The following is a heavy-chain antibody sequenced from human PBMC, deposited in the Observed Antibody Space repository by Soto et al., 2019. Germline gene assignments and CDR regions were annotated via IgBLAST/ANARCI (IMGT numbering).Heavy chain of an antibody. V-gene: IGHV3-30-3*01. CDR1: GFTFSSYA. J-gene: IGHJ6*02. CDR3: ARDHACRPYYYYGMDV. CDR2: ISYDGSNK. Sequence: QVQLVESGGGVVQPGRSLRLSCAASGFTFSSYAMHWVRQAPGKGLEWVAVISYDGSNKYYSDSVKGRFTISRDNSKNTRYLQMNSLRAEDTAVYYGARDHACRPYYYYGMDVWGQGTTVTVS.